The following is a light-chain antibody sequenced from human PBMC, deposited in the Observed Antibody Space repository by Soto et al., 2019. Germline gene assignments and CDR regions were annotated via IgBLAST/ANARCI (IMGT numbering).Light chain of an antibody. CDR3: QQYGRSPPT. CDR2: GAS. CDR1: QSVRSNS. J-gene: IGKJ4*01. V-gene: IGKV3-20*01. Sequence: EIVLTQSPGTLSLSPGERATLSCRASQSVRSNSLAWYQQKPGQAPRLLIYGASTRATGIPDRFSGSASGTDFTLTIIRLEPEDFAVFYCQQYGRSPPTFGGGTNMEIK.